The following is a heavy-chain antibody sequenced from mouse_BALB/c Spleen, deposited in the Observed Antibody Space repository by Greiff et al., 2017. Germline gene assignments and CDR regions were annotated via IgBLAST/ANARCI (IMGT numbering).Heavy chain of an antibody. Sequence: QVQLKQSGPGLVAPSQSLSITCTVSGFSLTGYGVNWVRQPPGKGLEWLGMIWGDGSTDYNSAPKSRLSISKDNSKSQVFLKMNSLQTDDTARYYCARAYGYDGYFDYWGQGTTLTVSS. CDR2: IWGDGST. J-gene: IGHJ2*01. V-gene: IGHV2-6-7*01. CDR1: GFSLTGYG. D-gene: IGHD2-2*01. CDR3: ARAYGYDGYFDY.